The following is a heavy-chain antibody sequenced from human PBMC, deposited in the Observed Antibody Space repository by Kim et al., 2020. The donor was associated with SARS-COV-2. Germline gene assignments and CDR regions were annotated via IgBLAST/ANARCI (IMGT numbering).Heavy chain of an antibody. CDR2: INYSGNR. CDR3: GRLLGFCSGANCFGYF. J-gene: IGHJ2*01. D-gene: IGHD2-15*01. Sequence: SETLSLTCTVSGYSISGSSYSWGWLRQSPGRGLEWIATINYSGNRFYTSSLKSRVTISVDTSKNQFSLNLTSVIASDTAVYFCGRLLGFCSGANCFGYF. V-gene: IGHV4-39*01. CDR1: GYSISGSSYS.